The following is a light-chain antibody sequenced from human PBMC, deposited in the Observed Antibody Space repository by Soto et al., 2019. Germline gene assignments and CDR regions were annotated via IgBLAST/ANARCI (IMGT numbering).Light chain of an antibody. J-gene: IGKJ2*01. CDR3: QQYNSYST. CDR2: DAS. CDR1: QSISYW. Sequence: DIQMIQSPSTLSASVGDRVTITCRASQSISYWLAWYQQKPGKAPKLLIFDASSLESGVPSRFSGSGSGTEFTLTISILQPDYFATYYCQQYNSYSTFGQGTKLEIK. V-gene: IGKV1-5*01.